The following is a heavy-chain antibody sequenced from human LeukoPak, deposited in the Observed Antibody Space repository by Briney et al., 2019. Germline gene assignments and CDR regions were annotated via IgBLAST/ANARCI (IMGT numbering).Heavy chain of an antibody. CDR2: INHSGST. CDR3: ARVGRRWLQSNLFDP. V-gene: IGHV4-34*01. Sequence: PSETLSLTCAVYGGSFSGYYWSWIRQPPGKGLDWIGEINHSGSTKYNPSLKSRVTISVDTSKNQFSLKLSSVTAADTAVYYCARVGRRWLQSNLFDPWGQGTLVTVSS. CDR1: GGSFSGYY. J-gene: IGHJ5*02. D-gene: IGHD5-24*01.